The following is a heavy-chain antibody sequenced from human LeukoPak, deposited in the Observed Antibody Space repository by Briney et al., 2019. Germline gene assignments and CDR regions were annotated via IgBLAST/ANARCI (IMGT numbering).Heavy chain of an antibody. CDR1: SDSISSYY. D-gene: IGHD2-21*02. J-gene: IGHJ2*01. CDR3: ARSYCGGNCYSGSYWYFDL. Sequence: KPSETLSLTCTVSSDSISSYYWSWIRQPPGKGLEWIGDINYSRSTNYNPSLKSRVTISVDTSKNQFSLKLSSATAADTAVFYCARSYCGGNCYSGSYWYFDLWGRGTLVTVSS. CDR2: INYSRST. V-gene: IGHV4-59*01.